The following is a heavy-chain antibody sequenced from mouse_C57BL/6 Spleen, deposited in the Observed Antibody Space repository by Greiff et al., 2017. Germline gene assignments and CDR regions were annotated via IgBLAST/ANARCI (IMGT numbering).Heavy chain of an antibody. J-gene: IGHJ3*01. V-gene: IGHV5-16*01. D-gene: IGHD3-2*01. CDR2: INYDGSST. Sequence: EVNLVESEGGLVQPGSSMKLSCTASGFTFSDYYMAWVRQVPEKGLEWVANINYDGSSTYYLDSLKSRFIISRDNAKNILYLQMSSLQSEDTATYYCAREDSSGAWFAYWGQGTLVTVSA. CDR3: AREDSSGAWFAY. CDR1: GFTFSDYY.